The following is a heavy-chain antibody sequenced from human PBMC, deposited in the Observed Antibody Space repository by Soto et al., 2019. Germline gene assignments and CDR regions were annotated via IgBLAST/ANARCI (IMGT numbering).Heavy chain of an antibody. J-gene: IGHJ4*02. CDR3: ARMLQWLVGPSPFDY. CDR1: GGSFSGYY. CDR2: INHSGST. D-gene: IGHD6-19*01. V-gene: IGHV4-34*01. Sequence: SETLSLTCAVYGGSFSGYYWSWIRQPPGKGLEWIGEINHSGSTNYNPSLKSRVTISVDTSKNQFSLKLSSVTAADTAVYYCARMLQWLVGPSPFDYWGQGTLVTVSS.